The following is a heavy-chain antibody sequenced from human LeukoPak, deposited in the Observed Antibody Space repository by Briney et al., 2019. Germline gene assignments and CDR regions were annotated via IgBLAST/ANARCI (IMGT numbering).Heavy chain of an antibody. CDR1: GYSFTSYW. D-gene: IGHD4-23*01. CDR3: ARTLKPTVVTPHRYYYYGMDV. J-gene: IGHJ6*02. Sequence: PGKSLKISFKGSGYSFTSYWIGWVPQMPGKGLEWMGIIYPCDSDTIYSPSFQAHVTISAHKPISTAYMQWSSLKASDTAMYYCARTLKPTVVTPHRYYYYGMDVWGQGTTVTVSS. CDR2: IYPCDSDT. V-gene: IGHV5-51*01.